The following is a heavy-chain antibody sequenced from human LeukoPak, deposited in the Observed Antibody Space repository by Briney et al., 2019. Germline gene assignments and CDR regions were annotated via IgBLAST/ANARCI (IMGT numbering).Heavy chain of an antibody. J-gene: IGHJ4*02. CDR3: ARDLSTYYYGSGSYSLYYFDY. CDR1: GYTFTGYY. V-gene: IGHV1-2*02. Sequence: ASVKVSCKASGYTFTGYYMHWVRQAPGQGLEWMGWINPNSGGTNYAQKFQGRVTMTRDTSISTAYMELSRLRSHDTAVYYCARDLSTYYYGSGSYSLYYFDYWGQGTLVTVSS. D-gene: IGHD3-10*01. CDR2: INPNSGGT.